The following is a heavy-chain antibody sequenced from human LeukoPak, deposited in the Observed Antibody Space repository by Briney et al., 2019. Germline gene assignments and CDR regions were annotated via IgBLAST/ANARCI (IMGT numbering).Heavy chain of an antibody. CDR1: GFTFSDYW. Sequence: GESLRLSCAASGFTFSDYWMHWARQAPGKGLEWVGFIRSKAYGGTTEYAASVKGRFTISRDDSKSIAYLQMNSLKTEDTAVYYCTREVGSGWYVGFDYWGQGTLVTVSS. J-gene: IGHJ4*02. V-gene: IGHV3-49*04. CDR2: IRSKAYGGTT. CDR3: TREVGSGWYVGFDY. D-gene: IGHD6-19*01.